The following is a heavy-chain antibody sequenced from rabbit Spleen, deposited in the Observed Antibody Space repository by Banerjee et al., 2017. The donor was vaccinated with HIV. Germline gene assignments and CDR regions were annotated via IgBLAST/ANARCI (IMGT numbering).Heavy chain of an antibody. CDR2: ISTGDHST. Sequence: QSLEESGGDLVKPGASLTLTCTASGFSFSTNYYMCWVRQAPGKGLEWIGCISTGDHSTYYASWVNGRFTISKASSTTVTLQMTSLTAADTATYFCARDTGSSFSSYGMDLWGQGTLVTVS. V-gene: IGHV1S40*01. CDR3: ARDTGSSFSSYGMDL. CDR1: GFSFSTNYY. D-gene: IGHD8-1*01. J-gene: IGHJ6*01.